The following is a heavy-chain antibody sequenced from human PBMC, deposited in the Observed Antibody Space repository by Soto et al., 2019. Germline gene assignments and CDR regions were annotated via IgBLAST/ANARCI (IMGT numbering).Heavy chain of an antibody. Sequence: SETLSLTCTVSGGSISSSSYYWGWIRQPPGKGLEWIGSIYYSGSTYYNPSLKSRVTISVDTSKNQFSLQLNSVTPEDTAVYYCARDKLERRSYYYYGMDVWGQGTTVTVSS. CDR3: ARDKLERRSYYYYGMDV. V-gene: IGHV4-39*02. CDR1: GGSISSSSYY. J-gene: IGHJ6*02. CDR2: IYYSGST. D-gene: IGHD1-1*01.